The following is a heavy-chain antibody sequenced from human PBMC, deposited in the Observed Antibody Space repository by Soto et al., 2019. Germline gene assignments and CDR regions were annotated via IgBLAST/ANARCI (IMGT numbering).Heavy chain of an antibody. CDR1: GGSISSSNYY. V-gene: IGHV4-39*01. CDR3: APQEVGGSYVYTFDP. D-gene: IGHD1-26*01. J-gene: IGHJ5*02. CDR2: IYYSGST. Sequence: QLQLQESGPGLVKPSETLSLTCTVSGGSISSSNYYWGWIRQPPGKGLEWIGSIYYSGSTYYNPSLKSRANISVDKSKYQFYLKLRSVTDADTAVYYCAPQEVGGSYVYTFDPWGQGTLVTVSS.